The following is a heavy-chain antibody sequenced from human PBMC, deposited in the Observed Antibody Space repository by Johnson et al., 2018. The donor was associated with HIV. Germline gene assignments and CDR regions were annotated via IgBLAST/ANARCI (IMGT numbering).Heavy chain of an antibody. CDR1: GFTFSSYA. V-gene: IGHV3-30-3*01. CDR2: ISYDGSNK. J-gene: IGHJ3*02. Sequence: QVQLVESGGGVVQPGRSLRLSCAASGFTFSSYAMHWVRQAPGKGLEWVAVISYDGSNKYYADSVKCRFTISRDNSKNTLYLQMNSLRAEDTAVYYCARDHVGPPADDAFDIWGQGTMVTVSS. D-gene: IGHD1-26*01. CDR3: ARDHVGPPADDAFDI.